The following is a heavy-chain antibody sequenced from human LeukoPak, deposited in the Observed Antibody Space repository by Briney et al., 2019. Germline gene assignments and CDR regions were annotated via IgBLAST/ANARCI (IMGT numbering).Heavy chain of an antibody. CDR1: GGTFRSHI. CDR2: ITPVIDSA. J-gene: IGHJ5*02. Sequence: GASVKVSCKTSGGTFRSHIFSWVRQAPGQGLEWMGSITPVIDSARYAQKFQDRITITADTSTGTAYLHLSSPTSEDTAIYYCTRVNLRGSQYNWFDPWGQGTLVTVSS. CDR3: TRVNLRGSQYNWFDP. D-gene: IGHD1-26*01. V-gene: IGHV1-69*08.